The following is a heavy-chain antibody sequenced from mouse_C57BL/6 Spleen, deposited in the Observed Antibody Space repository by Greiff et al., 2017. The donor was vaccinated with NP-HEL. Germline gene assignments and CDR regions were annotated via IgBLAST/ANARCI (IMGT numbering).Heavy chain of an antibody. J-gene: IGHJ4*01. Sequence: EVKVVESEGGLVQPGSSMKLSCTASGFTFSDYYMAWVRQVPEKGLEWVANINYDGSSTYYLDSLKSRFIISRDNAKNILYLQMSSLKSEDTATYYCARGDYAMDYWGQGTSVTVSS. CDR3: ARGDYAMDY. CDR1: GFTFSDYY. CDR2: INYDGSST. V-gene: IGHV5-16*01.